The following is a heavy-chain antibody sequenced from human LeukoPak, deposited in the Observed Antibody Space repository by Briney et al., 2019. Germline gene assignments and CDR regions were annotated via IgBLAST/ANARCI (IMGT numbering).Heavy chain of an antibody. Sequence: SETLSLTCTVSGGSISSYYWSWIRQPAWKGLEWIGRIYTSGSTNYNPSLKSRVTMSVDTSKNQFSLKLSSVTAADTAVYYCARDGSGYSGSWYTPSAFDIWGQGTMVTVSS. D-gene: IGHD6-13*01. CDR1: GGSISSYY. V-gene: IGHV4-4*07. J-gene: IGHJ3*02. CDR3: ARDGSGYSGSWYTPSAFDI. CDR2: IYTSGST.